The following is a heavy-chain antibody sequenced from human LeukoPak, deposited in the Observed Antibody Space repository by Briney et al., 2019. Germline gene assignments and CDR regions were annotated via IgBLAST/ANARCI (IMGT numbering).Heavy chain of an antibody. D-gene: IGHD3-16*01. CDR3: ARDVGRSYDLDY. Sequence: ASVKVSCKASGYTFTSYGISWVRQAPGQGLEWMGWISAYNGNTDYAQSLQGRVTMTMDTSTSTVHMELRSLRSDDTAVYYCARDVGRSYDLDYWGQGTLVTVSS. CDR2: ISAYNGNT. V-gene: IGHV1-18*01. J-gene: IGHJ4*02. CDR1: GYTFTSYG.